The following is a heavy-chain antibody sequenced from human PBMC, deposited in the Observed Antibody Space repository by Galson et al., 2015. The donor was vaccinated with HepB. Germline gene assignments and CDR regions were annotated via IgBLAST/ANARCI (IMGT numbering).Heavy chain of an antibody. D-gene: IGHD1-1*01. Sequence: SLRLSCAASGFTFSSYNMVWVRQAPGKGLEWVSFIGTGGSFIQYADSVKGRFTISRDDAKNLLHLQMDSLRAEDTAVYYCTRDKTTVIRAHDYWGQGTLVTVSS. V-gene: IGHV3-48*03. CDR1: GFTFSSYN. CDR3: TRDKTTVIRAHDY. J-gene: IGHJ4*02. CDR2: IGTGGSFI.